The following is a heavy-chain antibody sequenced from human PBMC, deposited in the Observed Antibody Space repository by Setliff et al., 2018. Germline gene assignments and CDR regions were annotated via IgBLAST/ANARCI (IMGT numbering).Heavy chain of an antibody. V-gene: IGHV4-59*01. Sequence: SETLSLTCTVSGGSISTYYWTWIRQPPGKALEWIGYIYYSGTTNYSPSLKSRVTISIDMSKNQFSMKLNSVTAADTAVYYCARGAYIGLDYWGQGTLVTVSS. CDR1: GGSISTYY. CDR2: IYYSGTT. D-gene: IGHD4-4*01. CDR3: ARGAYIGLDY. J-gene: IGHJ4*02.